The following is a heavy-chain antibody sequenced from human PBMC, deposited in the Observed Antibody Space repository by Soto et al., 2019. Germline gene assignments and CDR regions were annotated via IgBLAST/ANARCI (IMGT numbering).Heavy chain of an antibody. CDR2: IYYSGST. V-gene: IGHV4-31*03. J-gene: IGHJ4*02. CDR3: ARYGSGSYYPTTFDY. D-gene: IGHD3-10*01. CDR1: GGSISSGGYY. Sequence: QVQLQESGPGLVKPSQTLSLTCTVSGGSISSGGYYCSWIRQHPGKGLECIGYIYYSGSTYYNPSLKSRVTISVDTSEKQFSLKLSSVTAADTAVYYCARYGSGSYYPTTFDYWGQGTLVTVSS.